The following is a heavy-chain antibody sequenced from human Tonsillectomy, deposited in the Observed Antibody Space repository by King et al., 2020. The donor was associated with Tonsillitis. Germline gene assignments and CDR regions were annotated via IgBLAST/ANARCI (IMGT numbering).Heavy chain of an antibody. Sequence: VQLVESGGGVVQPGGSLRLSCAASGFTLSSYGMHWVRQAPGKGLEWVAFIRYDGSNKYYADSVKGRFTISRDNSKNTLYLQMNSLRGEDTALYYCAKDHLDGGLKGGYYYAMDVGGQGTTVTVSS. CDR2: IRYDGSNK. J-gene: IGHJ6*02. V-gene: IGHV3-30*02. CDR1: GFTLSSYG. CDR3: AKDHLDGGLKGGYYYAMDV. D-gene: IGHD4-23*01.